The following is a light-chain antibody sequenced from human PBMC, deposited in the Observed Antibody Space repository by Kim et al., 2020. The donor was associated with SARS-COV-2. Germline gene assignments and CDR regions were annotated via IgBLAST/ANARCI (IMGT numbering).Light chain of an antibody. CDR3: NSRDTSDNHLVV. J-gene: IGLJ2*01. V-gene: IGLV3-19*01. CDR1: SLRSYY. Sequence: LGQTIRITCQGDSLRSYYASWYQQKPGQAPVLVIYGKDNRPSGIPDRFSGSSSGNTASLTITGTQAEDEADYYCNSRDTSDNHLVVFGGETKLTVL. CDR2: GKD.